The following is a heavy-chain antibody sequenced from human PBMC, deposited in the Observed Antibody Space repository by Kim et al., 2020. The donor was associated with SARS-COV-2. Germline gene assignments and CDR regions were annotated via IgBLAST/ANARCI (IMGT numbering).Heavy chain of an antibody. D-gene: IGHD6-6*01. CDR2: IDPSDSYT. CDR3: ARYGSSSSLYYYYGMDV. J-gene: IGHJ6*02. Sequence: GESLKISCKGSGYSFTSYWISWVRQMPGKGLEWMGRIDPSDSYTNYSPSFQGHVTISADKSISTAYLQWSSLKASDTAMYYCARYGSSSSLYYYYGMDVWGQGTTVTVSS. CDR1: GYSFTSYW. V-gene: IGHV5-10-1*01.